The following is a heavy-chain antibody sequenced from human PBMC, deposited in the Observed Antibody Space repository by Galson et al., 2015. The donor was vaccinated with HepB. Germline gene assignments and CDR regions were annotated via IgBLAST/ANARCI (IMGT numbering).Heavy chain of an antibody. CDR1: GFTFSRDW. J-gene: IGHJ5*02. D-gene: IGHD2-8*01. CDR2: INGDGSNT. V-gene: IGHV3-74*03. CDR3: ARPRGMGWFDP. Sequence: SLRLSCAASGFTFSRDWMDWIRQGPGKGLVWVSRINGDGSNTVYADSVKGRFTISRDNAKSTLYLQMNSLRVEDAAVYYCARPRGMGWFDPWGQGTLVTVSS.